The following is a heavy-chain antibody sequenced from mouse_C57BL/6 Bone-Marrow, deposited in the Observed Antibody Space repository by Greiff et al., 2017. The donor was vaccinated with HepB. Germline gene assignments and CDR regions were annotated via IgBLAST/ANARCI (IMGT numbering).Heavy chain of an antibody. CDR2: IHPNSGST. D-gene: IGHD1-1*01. Sequence: QVQLQQPGAELVKPGASVKLSCKASGYTFTSYWMHWVKQRPGQGLEWIGMIHPNSGSTNYNEKFKSKATLTVDKSSSTAYMQLSSLTSEDSAVYYCARGFDYYGSSVYAMDYWGQGNSVTVSA. V-gene: IGHV1-64*01. CDR1: GYTFTSYW. CDR3: ARGFDYYGSSVYAMDY. J-gene: IGHJ4*01.